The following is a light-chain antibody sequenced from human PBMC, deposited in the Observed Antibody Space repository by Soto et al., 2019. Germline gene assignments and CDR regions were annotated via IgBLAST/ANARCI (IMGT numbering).Light chain of an antibody. CDR3: QQYASSPLT. Sequence: EIVLTQSPGTLSLSSGERATLSCRASQSVRSNYLAWYQQKPGQAPRLLIYGASSRATGIPDRFGGSGSGTDFTLTISRLEPEAFAVSYCQQYASSPLTFGGVTKVEIK. CDR2: GAS. V-gene: IGKV3-20*01. CDR1: QSVRSNY. J-gene: IGKJ4*01.